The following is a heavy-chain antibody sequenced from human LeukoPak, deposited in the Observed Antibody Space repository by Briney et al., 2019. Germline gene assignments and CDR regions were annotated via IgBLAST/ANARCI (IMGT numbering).Heavy chain of an antibody. CDR2: ITSDGSTT. CDR3: ARDPRAGTLDY. J-gene: IGHJ4*02. V-gene: IGHV3-74*01. D-gene: IGHD6-19*01. CDR1: GFTFISYW. Sequence: GAFLRLSCAASGFTFISYWMHWVRQAPGKGLVWVSRITSDGSTTNHANSVKGRFTISRDNAQSTLYLQMNSLRAEDTAVYYCARDPRAGTLDYWGQGTLVNVSP.